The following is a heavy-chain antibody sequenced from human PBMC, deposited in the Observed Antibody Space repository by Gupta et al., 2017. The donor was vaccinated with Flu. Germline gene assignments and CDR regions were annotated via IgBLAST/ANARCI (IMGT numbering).Heavy chain of an antibody. CDR2: IWYDGTNE. J-gene: IGHJ4*02. CDR1: STSG. Sequence: STSGIHWVRQAPGKGLEWVALIWYDGTNENYAQSVRGRFSISRDNSKNTLYLQMNSLRVEDTAVYFCAKDGNYGTGNRGDHWGQGTLVTVSS. V-gene: IGHV3-33*06. D-gene: IGHD3-10*01. CDR3: AKDGNYGTGNRGDH.